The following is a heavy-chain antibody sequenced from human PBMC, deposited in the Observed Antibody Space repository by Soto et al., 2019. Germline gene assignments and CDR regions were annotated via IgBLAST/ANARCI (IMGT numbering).Heavy chain of an antibody. Sequence: GGSLRLSCAASGFTFSSYGMHWVRQAPGKGLEWVAVISYDGSNKYYADSVKGRFTISRDNSKNTLYLQMNSLRAEDTAVYYCAKARAYDSSGYYPFGDAFDIWGQGTMVTVSS. D-gene: IGHD3-22*01. CDR2: ISYDGSNK. CDR1: GFTFSSYG. J-gene: IGHJ3*02. V-gene: IGHV3-30*18. CDR3: AKARAYDSSGYYPFGDAFDI.